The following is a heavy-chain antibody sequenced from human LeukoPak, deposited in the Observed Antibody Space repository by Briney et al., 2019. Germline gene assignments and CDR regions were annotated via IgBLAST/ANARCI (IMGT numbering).Heavy chain of an antibody. V-gene: IGHV3-30-3*01. Sequence: GGSLRLSCAASGFTFSNFPMHWVRQAPGKGLEWVALISYDGSNKYYADSVKGRFTISRDNSKNTLYLQMNSLRAEDTAVYYCAKGSTIFGVVPSLGYWGQGTLVTVSS. D-gene: IGHD3-3*01. J-gene: IGHJ4*02. CDR1: GFTFSNFP. CDR3: AKGSTIFGVVPSLGY. CDR2: ISYDGSNK.